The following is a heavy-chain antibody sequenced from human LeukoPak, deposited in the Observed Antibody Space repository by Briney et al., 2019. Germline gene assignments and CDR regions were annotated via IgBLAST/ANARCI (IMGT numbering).Heavy chain of an antibody. CDR3: ARTRDTAMEYYYTDV. D-gene: IGHD5-18*01. CDR2: INHSGST. V-gene: IGHV4-4*02. Sequence: PSETLSLTCAVSGGSISSSNWWSWVRQPPGKGLEWIGEINHSGSTNYNPSLKSRVTISVDTSKNQFSLKLSSVTAADTAVYYCARTRDTAMEYYYTDVWGKGTTVTISS. CDR1: GGSISSSNW. J-gene: IGHJ6*03.